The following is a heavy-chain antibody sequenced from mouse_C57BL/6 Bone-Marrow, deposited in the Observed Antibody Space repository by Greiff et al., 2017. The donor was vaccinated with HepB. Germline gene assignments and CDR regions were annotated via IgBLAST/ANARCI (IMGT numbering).Heavy chain of an antibody. J-gene: IGHJ4*01. Sequence: QVQLQQSGAELVRPGTSVKVSCKASGYAFTNYLIEWVKQRPGQGLEWIGVINPGSGGTNYNEKFKGKATLTADKSSSTAYMQLSCLTSEDSAVYFCARPSSGYYAMDYWGQGTSVTVSS. D-gene: IGHD3-2*02. V-gene: IGHV1-54*01. CDR2: INPGSGGT. CDR1: GYAFTNYL. CDR3: ARPSSGYYAMDY.